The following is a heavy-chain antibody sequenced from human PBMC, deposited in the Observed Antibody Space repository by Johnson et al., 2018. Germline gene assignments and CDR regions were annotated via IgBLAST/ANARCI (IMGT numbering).Heavy chain of an antibody. CDR2: IIPIFGTA. Sequence: QVQLVESGAEVKKPGSSVKVSCKASGGTFSSYAISWVRQAPGQGLEWMGGIIPIFGTANYAQKFQGRVTITGDTSASTAYRERSSLRCDDTAVYYCARQNGDYFYYYYMDVWGKGTTVTVSS. V-gene: IGHV1-69*06. J-gene: IGHJ6*03. CDR1: GGTFSSYA. D-gene: IGHD4-17*01. CDR3: ARQNGDYFYYYYMDV.